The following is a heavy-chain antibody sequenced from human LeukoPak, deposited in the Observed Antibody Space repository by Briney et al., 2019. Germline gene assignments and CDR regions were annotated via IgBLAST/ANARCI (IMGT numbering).Heavy chain of an antibody. Sequence: PSETLSLTCNVSGGSVSRSNYYWTWIRQPPGTGLEWIGYMYYSGSTYYNPSLKSRVTISVDTSKNQFSLKLRSVTAADTAVYYCARRIFGLYYFDYWGQGSLVTVSS. CDR2: MYYSGST. CDR3: ARRIFGLYYFDY. J-gene: IGHJ4*02. V-gene: IGHV4-39*01. CDR1: GGSVSRSNYY. D-gene: IGHD3/OR15-3a*01.